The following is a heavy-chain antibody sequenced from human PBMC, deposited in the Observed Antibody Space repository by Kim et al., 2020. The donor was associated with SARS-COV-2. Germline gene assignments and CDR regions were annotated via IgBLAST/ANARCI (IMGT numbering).Heavy chain of an antibody. J-gene: IGHJ5*02. D-gene: IGHD3-22*01. CDR1: GVSISSYY. V-gene: IGHV4-59*13. Sequence: SETLSLTCTVSGVSISSYYWSWIRQPPGKGLEWIGYIYYSGCTNYTPSLKSRVNISVDTSKNQFSLKLSSVTAADTAVYYCSRDRGSYYYDNPNTNWFDPWGQGTLVTVSS. CDR3: SRDRGSYYYDNPNTNWFDP. CDR2: IYYSGCT.